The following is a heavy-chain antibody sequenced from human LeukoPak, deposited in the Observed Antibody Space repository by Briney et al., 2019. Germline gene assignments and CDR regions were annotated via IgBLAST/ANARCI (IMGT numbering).Heavy chain of an antibody. CDR1: GFTFSSYS. J-gene: IGHJ5*02. D-gene: IGHD5-18*01. CDR2: ISSSSYI. Sequence: PGGSLRLSCAASGFTFSSYSMIWVRQAPGKGLEWVSSISSSSYIYYANSVKGRFTISRDNAKNSLYLQMNSLGVEDTALYYCARGRLDGGYSYLDWFDPWGQGTLVTVSS. CDR3: ARGRLDGGYSYLDWFDP. V-gene: IGHV3-21*01.